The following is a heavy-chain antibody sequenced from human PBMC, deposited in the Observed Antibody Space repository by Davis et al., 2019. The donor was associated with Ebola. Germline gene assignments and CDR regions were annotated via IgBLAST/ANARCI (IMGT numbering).Heavy chain of an antibody. CDR3: ARGGGYSYGTYYYYGMDV. CDR1: GYTFTSYG. D-gene: IGHD5-18*01. J-gene: IGHJ6*02. Sequence: AASVKVSCKASGYTFTSYGISWVRQAPGQGLEWMGRINPYNGATNYAQKFQGRVTVTRDTSISTAYMELSRLTSDDTAVYYCARGGGYSYGTYYYYGMDVWGQGTTVTVSS. CDR2: INPYNGAT. V-gene: IGHV1-2*06.